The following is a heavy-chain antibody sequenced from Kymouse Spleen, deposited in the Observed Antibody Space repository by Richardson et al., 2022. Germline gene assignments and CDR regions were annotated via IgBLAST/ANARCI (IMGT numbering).Heavy chain of an antibody. CDR2: INHSGST. V-gene: IGHV4-34*01. CDR1: GGSFSGYY. Sequence: QVQLQQWGAGLLKPSETLSLTCAVYGGSFSGYYWSWIRQPPGKGLEWIGEINHSGSTNYNPSLKSRVTISVDTSKNQFSLKLSSVTAADTAVYYCARDRSSGRGDWFDPWGQGTLVTVSS. D-gene: IGHD6-19*01. J-gene: IGHJ5*02. CDR3: ARDRSSGRGDWFDP.